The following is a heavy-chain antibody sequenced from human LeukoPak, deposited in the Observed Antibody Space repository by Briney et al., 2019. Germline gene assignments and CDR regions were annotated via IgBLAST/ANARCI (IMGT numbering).Heavy chain of an antibody. CDR1: GYSFTSYW. V-gene: IGHV5-51*01. CDR2: IYPGDSDT. D-gene: IGHD3-16*02. J-gene: IGHJ4*02. CDR3: ARPRGSDYVWGSYRPVYYFDY. Sequence: GESLKISCKGSGYSFTSYWIGWVRQMPGKGLEWMGIIYPGDSDTRYSPSFQGQVTISADKSISTAYLPWSSLKASDPAMYSCARPRGSDYVWGSYRPVYYFDYWGQGTLVTVSS.